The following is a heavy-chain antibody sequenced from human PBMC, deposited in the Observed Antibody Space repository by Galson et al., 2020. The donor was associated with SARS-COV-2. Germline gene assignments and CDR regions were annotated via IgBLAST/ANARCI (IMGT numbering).Heavy chain of an antibody. CDR2: ISYDGSNK. Sequence: GGSLRLSCAASGFTFSSYAMHWVRQAPGKGLEWVAVISYDGSNKYYADSVKGRFTISRDNSKNTLYLQMNSLRAEDTAVYYCARTYSGSYDGCFDYWGQGTLVTVAS. J-gene: IGHJ4*02. V-gene: IGHV3-30*04. CDR1: GFTFSSYA. D-gene: IGHD1-26*01. CDR3: ARTYSGSYDGCFDY.